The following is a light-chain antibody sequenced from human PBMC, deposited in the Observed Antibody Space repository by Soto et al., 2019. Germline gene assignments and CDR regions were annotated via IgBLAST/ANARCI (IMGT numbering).Light chain of an antibody. V-gene: IGKV3-11*01. CDR1: QSVSID. CDR2: DAS. CDR3: QQRSNWSSIT. J-gene: IGKJ5*01. Sequence: EIVMTQSPATLSVSPGERATLSCRASQSVSIDLAWYQQTPGQAPRLLIYDASNRATGIPARFSGSGSGTDFTLTISSLEPEDFAVYYCQQRSNWSSITFGQGTRLENK.